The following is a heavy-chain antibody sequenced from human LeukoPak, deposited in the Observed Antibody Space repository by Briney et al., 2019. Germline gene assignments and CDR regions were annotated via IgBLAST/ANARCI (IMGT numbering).Heavy chain of an antibody. J-gene: IGHJ6*02. CDR1: GFTVSSKY. CDR2: IYSTESI. Sequence: GGSLRLSCAASGFTVSSKYMSWVRQAPGKGLEWVSAIYSTESIYYADSVKGRFTVSRDSSKNTLYLQMNSLRAEDTAVYYCAFTTYHYYYHGMDVWGQGTSVTVSS. D-gene: IGHD3-3*01. CDR3: AFTTYHYYYHGMDV. V-gene: IGHV3-53*01.